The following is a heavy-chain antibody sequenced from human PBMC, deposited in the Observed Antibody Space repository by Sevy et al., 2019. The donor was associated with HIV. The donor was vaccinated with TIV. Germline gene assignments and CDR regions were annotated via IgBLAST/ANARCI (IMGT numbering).Heavy chain of an antibody. J-gene: IGHJ3*02. CDR2: IYPGDSET. V-gene: IGHV5-51*01. CDR3: ARSTGLKVGIDFGTLDI. Sequence: GESLKISCKGSGYSFTAYWIDWVRQVPGKGLEWMGTIYPGDSETGYSPSVKGQVTISAVKSLTTDYLQLSSLKASDTAIYYCARSTGLKVGIDFGTLDIWGQGTMVTVSS. CDR1: GYSFTAYW. D-gene: IGHD4-17*01.